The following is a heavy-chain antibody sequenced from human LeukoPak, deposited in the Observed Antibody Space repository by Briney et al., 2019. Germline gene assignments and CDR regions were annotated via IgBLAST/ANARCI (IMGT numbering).Heavy chain of an antibody. J-gene: IGHJ4*02. V-gene: IGHV3-21*01. CDR3: ARDLTYCSSTSCSKGTDLDY. CDR1: GFTFSSYS. D-gene: IGHD2-2*01. Sequence: GGSLRLSCAASGFTFSSYSMNWVRQAPGKGLEWVSSISSSSSYIYYADSVKGRFTISRDNAKNSLYLQMNGLRAEDTAVYYCARDLTYCSSTSCSKGTDLDYWGQGTLVTVSS. CDR2: ISSSSSYI.